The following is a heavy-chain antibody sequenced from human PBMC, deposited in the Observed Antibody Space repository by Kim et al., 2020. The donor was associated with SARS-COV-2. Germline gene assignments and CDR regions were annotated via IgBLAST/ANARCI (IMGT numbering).Heavy chain of an antibody. D-gene: IGHD3-9*01. V-gene: IGHV3-21*01. CDR1: GFTFSSYS. Sequence: GGSLRLSCAASGFTFSSYSMNWVRQAPGKGLEWVSSISSSSSYIYYADSVKGRFTISRDNAKNSLYLQMNSLRAEDTGVYYCARDVLRYCDWAGFYYYYGMGVWGQGTPVTVSS. J-gene: IGHJ6*02. CDR2: ISSSSSYI. CDR3: ARDVLRYCDWAGFYYYYGMGV.